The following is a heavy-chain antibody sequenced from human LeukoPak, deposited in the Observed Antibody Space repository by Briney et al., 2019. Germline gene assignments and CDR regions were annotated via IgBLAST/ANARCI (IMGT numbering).Heavy chain of an antibody. D-gene: IGHD3-10*01. CDR1: GVSISSYY. V-gene: IGHV4-59*01. CDR3: ARGGYYGSGNDFRFDP. CDR2: IYYSGST. J-gene: IGHJ5*02. Sequence: PSETLSLTCTVSGVSISSYYWSWIRQPPGKGLEWIGYIYYSGSTNYKPSLKSRVTISVDTSKNQFSLKLSSVTAADTAVYYCARGGYYGSGNDFRFDPWGQGTLVTVSS.